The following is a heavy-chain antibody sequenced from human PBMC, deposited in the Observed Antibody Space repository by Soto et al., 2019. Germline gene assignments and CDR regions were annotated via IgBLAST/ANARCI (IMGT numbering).Heavy chain of an antibody. J-gene: IGHJ5*02. CDR2: ISRSSSYI. D-gene: IGHD2-2*01. CDR1: GLTLNDYS. CDR3: VASSCHSTSCYFSGYFVP. V-gene: IGHV3-21*02. Sequence: EAQLVESGGGLVEPGGSLRLSCEASGLTLNDYSMIWVRQAPGKGLEWVSSISRSSSYIYYADSVKGRFTVSRDNAKNLQYLQMNSLRAEDTALYYCVASSCHSTSCYFSGYFVPWGQGTLVTVSS.